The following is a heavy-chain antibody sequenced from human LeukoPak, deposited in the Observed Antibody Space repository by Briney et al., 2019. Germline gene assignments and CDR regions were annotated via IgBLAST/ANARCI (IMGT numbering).Heavy chain of an antibody. CDR1: GYTLTAYY. Sequence: ASVTVSCTAPGYTLTAYYIHWVRQAPGQGLEWMGWMNPHSGGTNYAQKFRARVSMTTDTTINTAYLELTGLTSDDTALYYCARAERTVSGLDVWGQGTTVTVSS. CDR2: MNPHSGGT. D-gene: IGHD2-2*01. CDR3: ARAERTVSGLDV. V-gene: IGHV1-2*02. J-gene: IGHJ6*02.